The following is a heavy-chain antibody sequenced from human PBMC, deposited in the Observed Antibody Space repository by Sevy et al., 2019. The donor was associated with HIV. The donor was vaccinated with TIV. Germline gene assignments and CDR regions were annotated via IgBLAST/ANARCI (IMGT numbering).Heavy chain of an antibody. J-gene: IGHJ4*02. D-gene: IGHD6-19*01. V-gene: IGHV3-30*02. CDR3: AKDLSDYFDY. Sequence: GGSLRLSCAASGFTFSSYGMHWDRQAPGKGLEWVAFIRYDGSNKYYADSVKGRFTISRDNSKNTLYLQMNSLRAEDTAVYYCAKDLSDYFDYWGQGTLVTVSS. CDR1: GFTFSSYG. CDR2: IRYDGSNK.